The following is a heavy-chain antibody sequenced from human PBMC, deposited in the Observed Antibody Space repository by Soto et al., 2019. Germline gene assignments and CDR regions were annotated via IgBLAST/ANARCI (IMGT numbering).Heavy chain of an antibody. D-gene: IGHD3-22*01. CDR3: ASQHYYDSSGYYVGY. CDR1: GGSISSGDYY. V-gene: IGHV4-30-4*01. J-gene: IGHJ4*02. Sequence: SETLSLTCTVSGGSISSGDYYWSWIRQPPGKGLEWIGSIYYSGSTYYNPSLKSRVTISVDTSKNQFSLKLSSVTAADTAVYYCASQHYYDSSGYYVGYWGQGTLVTVSS. CDR2: IYYSGST.